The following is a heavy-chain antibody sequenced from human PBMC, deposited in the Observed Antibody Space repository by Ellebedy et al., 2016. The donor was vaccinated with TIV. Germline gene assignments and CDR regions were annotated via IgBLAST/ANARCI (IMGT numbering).Heavy chain of an antibody. CDR2: INQSGRT. CDR3: AEGRSGWYYFDY. D-gene: IGHD6-19*01. CDR1: GGSFSGYY. V-gene: IGHV4-34*01. Sequence: SETLSLTCAVYGGSFSGYYWSWIRQPPGKGLEWIGEINQSGRTNYNPSLDKGRVTISVDTSKNQFSLWLSSVTAADTAVYYCAEGRSGWYYFDYWGQGTPVTVSS. J-gene: IGHJ4*02.